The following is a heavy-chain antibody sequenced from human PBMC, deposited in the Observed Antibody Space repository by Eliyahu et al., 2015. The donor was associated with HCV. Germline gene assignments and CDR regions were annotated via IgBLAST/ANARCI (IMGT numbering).Heavy chain of an antibody. CDR2: XYNGGGST. CDR1: XAXXRSGSYY. CDR3: ARGGMYCSGGRCFTFDY. D-gene: IGHD2-15*01. V-gene: IGHV4-61*03. Sequence: QVQLQESGPGLVKPPETLSLTXSVFXAXXRSGSYYWTWIRQPPGEGLEWIGYXYNGGGSTNYNPSLKSRVTISLDTSKNDVSLTLTSVTAADTAVYYCARGGMYCSGGRCFTFDYWGQGTLVTVSS. J-gene: IGHJ4*02.